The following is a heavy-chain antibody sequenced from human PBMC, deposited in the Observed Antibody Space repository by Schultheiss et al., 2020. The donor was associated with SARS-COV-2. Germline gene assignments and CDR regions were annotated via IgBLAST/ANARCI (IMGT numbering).Heavy chain of an antibody. CDR2: IYYSGST. Sequence: SETLSLTCTVSGGSISSSSYYWGWIRQPPGKGLEWIGYIYYSGSTNYNPSLKSRVTMSVDTSKNQFSLKLSSVTAADTAVYYCAREIDRIAFDSWGQGTLVTVSS. CDR3: AREIDRIAFDS. V-gene: IGHV4-61*05. D-gene: IGHD2/OR15-2a*01. CDR1: GGSISSSSYY. J-gene: IGHJ4*02.